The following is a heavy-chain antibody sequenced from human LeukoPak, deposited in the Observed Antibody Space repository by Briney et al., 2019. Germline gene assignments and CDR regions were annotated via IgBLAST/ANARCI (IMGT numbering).Heavy chain of an antibody. V-gene: IGHV1-2*02. D-gene: IGHD2-15*01. Sequence: ASVKVSCKASGYTFTGYYMHWVRQAPGQGLEWMGWINPNSGGTNYAQKFQGRVTMTRDTSISTAYMELSRLRSDDTAVYYCARDRLRSSRRDIVVVVAAYWGQGTLVTVSS. CDR3: ARDRLRSSRRDIVVVVAAY. J-gene: IGHJ4*02. CDR1: GYTFTGYY. CDR2: INPNSGGT.